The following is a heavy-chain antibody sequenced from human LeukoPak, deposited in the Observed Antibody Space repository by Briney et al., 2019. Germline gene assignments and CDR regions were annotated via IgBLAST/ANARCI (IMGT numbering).Heavy chain of an antibody. Sequence: PSETLSLTCTVSGGSISSYYWSWIRQPAGKGLEWIGRIYTSGSTNYNPSLRSRVTMSVDTSKTQFSLKLSSVTAADTAVYYCARDTGYSSGWYYFDYWGQGTLVTVSS. J-gene: IGHJ4*02. CDR2: IYTSGST. V-gene: IGHV4-4*07. CDR3: ARDTGYSSGWYYFDY. D-gene: IGHD6-19*01. CDR1: GGSISSYY.